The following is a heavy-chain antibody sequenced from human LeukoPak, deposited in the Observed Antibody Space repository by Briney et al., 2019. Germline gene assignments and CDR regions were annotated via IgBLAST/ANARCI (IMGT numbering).Heavy chain of an antibody. Sequence: GASVKVSCNASGYTFSSYEISWVRQATGQGLEWMGWINPNSGGTNYAQKFQGRVTMTRDTSISTAYMELSRLRSDDTAVYYCARAGKAHTYYYGSRSYYVIDPWGQGTLVTVSS. J-gene: IGHJ5*02. CDR3: ARAGKAHTYYYGSRSYYVIDP. CDR1: GYTFSSYE. CDR2: INPNSGGT. D-gene: IGHD3-10*01. V-gene: IGHV1-2*02.